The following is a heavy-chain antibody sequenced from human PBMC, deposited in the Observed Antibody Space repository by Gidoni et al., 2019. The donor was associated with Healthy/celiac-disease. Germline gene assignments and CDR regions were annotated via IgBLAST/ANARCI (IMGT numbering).Heavy chain of an antibody. V-gene: IGHV3-33*01. CDR2: IWYDGSNK. Sequence: QVQLVASGGGVVQPRRSLRPSCAASGFTFSSYGMHWVRQAPGKGLEWVAVIWYDGSNKYYADSVKGRFTISRDNSKNTLYLQMNSLRAEDTAVYYCARDYWGSDYWGQGTLVTVSS. CDR1: GFTFSSYG. J-gene: IGHJ4*02. D-gene: IGHD7-27*01. CDR3: ARDYWGSDY.